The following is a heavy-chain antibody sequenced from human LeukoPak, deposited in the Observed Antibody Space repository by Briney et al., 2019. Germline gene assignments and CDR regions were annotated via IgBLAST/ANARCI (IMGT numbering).Heavy chain of an antibody. CDR2: ISGSGYTT. V-gene: IGHV3-23*01. J-gene: IGHJ5*02. Sequence: PRGSLRLSCAASGFTLSSYAMSWVRQAPGQGLEWVSVISGSGYTTYYADSVKGRFTISRDNSKNAVYLQMNSLRAEDTAVYSCARDYDNSGYYQNDHWGQGTLVIVSS. CDR3: ARDYDNSGYYQNDH. CDR1: GFTLSSYA. D-gene: IGHD3-22*01.